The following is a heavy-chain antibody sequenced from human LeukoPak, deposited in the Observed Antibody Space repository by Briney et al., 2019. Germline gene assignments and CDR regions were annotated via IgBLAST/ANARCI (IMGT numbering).Heavy chain of an antibody. CDR1: GFTFSSYA. J-gene: IGHJ4*02. V-gene: IGHV3-23*01. CDR3: AKDLDIVATITGN. Sequence: PGGPLRLSCAAPGFTFSSYAMSWVRQAPGKGLGWVSGVSGSGGSTYYADSVKGRFTISRDNSKNTLYLQMNSLRAEDTAVYYCAKDLDIVATITGNWGQGTLVTVSS. CDR2: VSGSGGST. D-gene: IGHD5-12*01.